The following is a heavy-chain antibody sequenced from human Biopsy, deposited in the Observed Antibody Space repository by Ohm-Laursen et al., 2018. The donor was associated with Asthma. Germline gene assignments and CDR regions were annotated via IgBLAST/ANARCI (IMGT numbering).Heavy chain of an antibody. V-gene: IGHV1-69*01. CDR2: INSVFGTT. D-gene: IGHD2-2*01. J-gene: IGHJ4*02. Sequence: ASVKVSCKSLGGTFNTYVIGWVRQAPGQGLEWMGGINSVFGTTAYPQKFQDRVTITADDSTSTVYMELSSLRSEDTAVYYCARKAGSCISRTCYSLDFWGQGTLVTASS. CDR3: ARKAGSCISRTCYSLDF. CDR1: GGTFNTYV.